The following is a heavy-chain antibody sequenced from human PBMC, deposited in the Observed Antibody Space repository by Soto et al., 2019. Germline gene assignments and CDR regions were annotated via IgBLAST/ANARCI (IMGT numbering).Heavy chain of an antibody. D-gene: IGHD1-1*01. V-gene: IGHV4-59*12. Sequence: PSETLSLTWTVSLCSLTTYYWSGIRQPPRKGLESIGFDYYTGIARYNPSLKSRVTISVYTSKNQFSLKLTSVTAAHTAVYHCATTCPQTASRNDAAFDTWRHRSLVTVCS. CDR1: LCSLTTYY. CDR3: ATTCPQTASRNDAAFDT. J-gene: IGHJ5*01. CDR2: DYYTGIA.